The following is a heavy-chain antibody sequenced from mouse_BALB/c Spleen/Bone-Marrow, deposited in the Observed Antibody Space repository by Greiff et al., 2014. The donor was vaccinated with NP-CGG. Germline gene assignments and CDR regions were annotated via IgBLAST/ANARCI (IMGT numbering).Heavy chain of an antibody. D-gene: IGHD1-1*01. CDR1: GYTFTSYW. Sequence: DLVKPGASVKLSCKASGYTFTSYWINWIKQRPGQGLEWIGRIAPGSGSTYYNEILKGKATLTVDTSSGTAYIQLSSLSSEDSAVYFCARFPFYYGSSFYYFDYWGQGTTLTVSS. CDR2: IAPGSGST. CDR3: ARFPFYYGSSFYYFDY. V-gene: IGHV1S41*01. J-gene: IGHJ2*01.